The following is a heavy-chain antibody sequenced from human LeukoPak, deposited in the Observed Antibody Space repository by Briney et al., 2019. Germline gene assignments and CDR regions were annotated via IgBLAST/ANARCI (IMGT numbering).Heavy chain of an antibody. D-gene: IGHD5-18*01. Sequence: PSETLSLTCAVYGGSFSGYYWSWIRRPPGKGLEWIGEINHSGSTNYNPSLKSRVTISVDTSKNQFSLKLSSVTAADTAVYYCAREWYSYGYEYWGQGTLVTVSS. J-gene: IGHJ4*02. V-gene: IGHV4-34*01. CDR1: GGSFSGYY. CDR2: INHSGST. CDR3: AREWYSYGYEY.